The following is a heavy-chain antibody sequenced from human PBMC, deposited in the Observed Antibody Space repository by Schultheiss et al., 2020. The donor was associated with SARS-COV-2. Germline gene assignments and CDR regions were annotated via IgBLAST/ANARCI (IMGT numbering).Heavy chain of an antibody. V-gene: IGHV3-21*01. D-gene: IGHD3-3*01. CDR3: AREEYYGGAFDI. CDR1: GFTFSNAW. Sequence: GESLKISCAASGFTFSNAWMSWVRQAPGKGLEWVSSVSGSGGSTYYADSVKGRFSISRDNAKNSLYVQMNSLRAEDTAVYYCAREEYYGGAFDIWGQGTMVTVSS. CDR2: VSGSGGST. J-gene: IGHJ3*02.